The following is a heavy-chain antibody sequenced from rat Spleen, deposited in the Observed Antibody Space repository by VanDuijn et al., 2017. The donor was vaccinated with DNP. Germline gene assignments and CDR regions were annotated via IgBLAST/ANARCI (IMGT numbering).Heavy chain of an antibody. D-gene: IGHD1-5*01. CDR3: AREIGTTSFDY. Sequence: QVQLKESGPGLVQPSQTLSLTCTVSGFSLISYGVSWVRQPPGKGLEWIAAISNGGSTYYNSALKSRLSISRDTSKNQVFLRMNSLQTADTATYYCAREIGTTSFDYWGQGVMVTVSS. CDR2: ISNGGST. J-gene: IGHJ2*01. CDR1: GFSLISYG. V-gene: IGHV2S12*01.